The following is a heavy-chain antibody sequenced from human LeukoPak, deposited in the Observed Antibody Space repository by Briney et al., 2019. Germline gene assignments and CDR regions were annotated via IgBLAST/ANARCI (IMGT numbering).Heavy chain of an antibody. D-gene: IGHD3-22*01. CDR1: GFTFSNAW. V-gene: IGHV3-15*01. CDR3: TTEDVTTMIVVRGDY. J-gene: IGHJ4*02. CDR2: IKSKTDGGTT. Sequence: PGGSLRLSCAASGFTFSNAWMSWVRQAPGKGLEWVGRIKSKTDGGTTDYAAPVKGRFTISRDDSKNTLYLQMNSLKTEDTAVYYCTTEDVTTMIVVRGDYWGQGTLVTVSS.